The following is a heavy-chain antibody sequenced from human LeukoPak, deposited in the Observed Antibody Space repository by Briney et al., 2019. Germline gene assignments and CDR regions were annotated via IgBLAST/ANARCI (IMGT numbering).Heavy chain of an antibody. CDR1: GFTLTSYA. D-gene: IGHD7-27*01. V-gene: IGHV3-23*01. CDR3: AKDWGLWYFDL. J-gene: IGHJ2*01. CDR2: ISGGYAGT. Sequence: PGGSLRLSCTAAGFTLTSYAMSWVRQAPGKGLEWVSAISGGYAGTYYADSVKGRFTISRDTSKNMVYLQMNSLRDEDTAVYYCAKDWGLWYFDLWGRGTLVTVSS.